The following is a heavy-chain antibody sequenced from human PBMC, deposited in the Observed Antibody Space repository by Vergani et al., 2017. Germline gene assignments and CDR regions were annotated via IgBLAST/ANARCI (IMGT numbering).Heavy chain of an antibody. V-gene: IGHV3-30*03. Sequence: QVQLVESGGGVVQPGRSLRLSCAASGFTFSSYGMHWVRQAPGKGLEWVAVISYDGGNKYYADSVKGRFTISRDNSKNTLYLQMNSLRAEDTAVYYGARARYSGGYQGIDYWGQGTLVTVSS. CDR2: ISYDGGNK. CDR3: ARARYSGGYQGIDY. D-gene: IGHD1-26*01. J-gene: IGHJ4*02. CDR1: GFTFSSYG.